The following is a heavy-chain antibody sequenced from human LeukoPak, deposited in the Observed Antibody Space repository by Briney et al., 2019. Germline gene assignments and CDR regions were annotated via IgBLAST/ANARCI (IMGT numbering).Heavy chain of an antibody. Sequence: GESLKISCKGSGYSFTSYWIGWVRQMPGKGLEWMGIIYPGDSDTRYSPSFQGQVTISADKSISTAYLQWSSLKASDTAMYYCARRVVVAATVEPYYYYYMDVWGKGTTVTVSS. CDR3: ARRVVVAATVEPYYYYYMDV. CDR1: GYSFTSYW. CDR2: IYPGDSDT. D-gene: IGHD2-15*01. J-gene: IGHJ6*03. V-gene: IGHV5-51*01.